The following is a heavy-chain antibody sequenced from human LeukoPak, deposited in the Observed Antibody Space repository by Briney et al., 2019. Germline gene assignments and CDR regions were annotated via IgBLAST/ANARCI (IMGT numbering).Heavy chain of an antibody. V-gene: IGHV3-64*01. J-gene: IGHJ6*02. CDR2: ISSTGGST. CDR1: GFTVSSNY. CDR3: ARDAPFMDV. Sequence: PGGSLRLSCAASGFTVSSNYMSWVRQAPGKGLEYVSTISSTGGSTSYANSVKGRFTISRDNSKNTLYLQMGSLRVEDMAVYYCARDAPFMDVWGQGTTVTVSS.